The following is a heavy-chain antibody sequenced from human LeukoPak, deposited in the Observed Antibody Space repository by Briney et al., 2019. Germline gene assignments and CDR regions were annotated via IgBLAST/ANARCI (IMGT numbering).Heavy chain of an antibody. CDR3: AREGRDGDYAWFDP. CDR1: GGSISSVGYY. D-gene: IGHD4-17*01. V-gene: IGHV4-31*03. J-gene: IGHJ5*02. CDR2: IYYSGST. Sequence: PSQTLSLTCTVSGGSISSVGYYWSWIRQHPGKGLEWIGYIYYSGSTYYNPSLKSRVTISVDTSKNQLSLKLSSVTAADTAVYYCAREGRDGDYAWFDPWGQGTLVTVSS.